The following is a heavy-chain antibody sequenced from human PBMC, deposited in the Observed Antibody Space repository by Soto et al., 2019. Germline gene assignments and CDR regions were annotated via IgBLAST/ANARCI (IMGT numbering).Heavy chain of an antibody. J-gene: IGHJ6*02. CDR1: GFTFSSYA. CDR2: ISYDGSNK. V-gene: IGHV3-30-3*01. Sequence: PGGSLRLSCAASGFTFSSYAMHWVRQAPGKGLEWVAVISYDGSNKYYADSVKGRFTISRDNSKNTLYLQMNSLRAEDTAVYYCAILDYYYGMDVWDQGTTVTVSS. CDR3: AILDYYYGMDV.